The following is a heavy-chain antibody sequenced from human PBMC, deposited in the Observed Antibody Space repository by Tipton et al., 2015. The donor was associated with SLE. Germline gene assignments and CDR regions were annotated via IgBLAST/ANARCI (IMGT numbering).Heavy chain of an antibody. J-gene: IGHJ4*02. V-gene: IGHV4-31*02. CDR2: IYYSGST. Sequence: LRLSCAVYGGSFSGYYWSWIRQHPGKGLEWIGYIYYSGSTYYNPSLKSRVTISVDTSKNQFSLKLSSVTAADTAVYYCVRDQGYSSGSGLDYWGQGTLVTVSS. CDR3: VRDQGYSSGSGLDY. CDR1: GGSFSGYY. D-gene: IGHD6-19*01.